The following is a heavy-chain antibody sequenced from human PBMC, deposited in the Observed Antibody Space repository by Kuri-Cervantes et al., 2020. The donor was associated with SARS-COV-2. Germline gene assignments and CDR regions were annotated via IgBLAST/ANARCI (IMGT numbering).Heavy chain of an antibody. Sequence: GESLKISCAASGFNFSRTDMHWVRQAPGKGLEWVAVIWYDGSNKYYADSVKGRFTISRDNSKNTLYLQMNSLRAEDTAVYYCARDRYYDSSGPMIDYWGQGTLVTVSS. V-gene: IGHV3-33*08. J-gene: IGHJ4*02. CDR3: ARDRYYDSSGPMIDY. CDR1: GFNFSRTD. D-gene: IGHD3-22*01. CDR2: IWYDGSNK.